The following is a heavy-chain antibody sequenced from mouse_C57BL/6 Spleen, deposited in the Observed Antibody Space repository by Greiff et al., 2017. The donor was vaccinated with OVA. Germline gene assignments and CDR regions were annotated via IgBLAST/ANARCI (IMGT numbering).Heavy chain of an antibody. CDR3: ARTHWGGEGYYFDY. J-gene: IGHJ2*01. D-gene: IGHD4-1*01. V-gene: IGHV1-50*01. Sequence: QVQLQQPGAELVKPGASVKLSCKASGYTFTSYWMQWVKQRPGQGLEWIGEIDPSDSYTNYNQKFKGKATLTVDTSSSTAYMKLSSLTSEDSAVYYYARTHWGGEGYYFDYWGQGTTLTVSS. CDR2: IDPSDSYT. CDR1: GYTFTSYW.